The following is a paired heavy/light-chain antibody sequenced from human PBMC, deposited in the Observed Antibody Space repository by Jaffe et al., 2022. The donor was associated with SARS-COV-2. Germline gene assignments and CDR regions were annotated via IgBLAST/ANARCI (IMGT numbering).Heavy chain of an antibody. Sequence: QVQLVQSGTEAKRPGASVKVSCKASGYTFTSYGISWVRQAPGQGLEWMGWISAYNGNTNYAQNFQGRVTMTTDTSTSTAYMELRSLRSDDTAVYYCARDKLLTVRGVVDYWGQGTLVTVSS. CDR3: ARDKLLTVRGVVDY. V-gene: IGHV1-18*01. CDR1: GYTFTSYG. CDR2: ISAYNGNT. D-gene: IGHD4-4*01. J-gene: IGHJ4*02.
Light chain of an antibody. CDR2: KAS. CDR3: QQYNSYSWT. CDR1: QSISSW. V-gene: IGKV1-5*03. J-gene: IGKJ1*01. Sequence: DIQMTQSPSTLSASVGDRVTITCRASQSISSWLAWYQHKPGKAPKLLIYKASSLESGVPSRFSGSGSGTEFTLTISSLQPDDFATYYCQQYNSYSWTFGQGTKVEIK.